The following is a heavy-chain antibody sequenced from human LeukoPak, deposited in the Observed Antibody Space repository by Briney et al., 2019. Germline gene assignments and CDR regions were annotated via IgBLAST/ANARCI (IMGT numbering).Heavy chain of an antibody. CDR1: GGSISSYY. Sequence: SETLSLTCAVSGGSISSYYWSWIRQPPGKGLEWIGYIYYSGSTNYNPSLKSRVTISVDTSKNQFPLKLSSVTAADTAVYYCARDPGDGYNYGTAFDIWGQGTMVTVSS. D-gene: IGHD5-24*01. J-gene: IGHJ3*02. V-gene: IGHV4-59*12. CDR3: ARDPGDGYNYGTAFDI. CDR2: IYYSGST.